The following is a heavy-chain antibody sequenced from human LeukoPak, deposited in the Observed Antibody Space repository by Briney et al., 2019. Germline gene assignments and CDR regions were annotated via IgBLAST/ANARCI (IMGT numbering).Heavy chain of an antibody. J-gene: IGHJ6*03. CDR3: AASGFGFGELPSYFYYYMDV. D-gene: IGHD3-10*01. V-gene: IGHV1-58*02. CDR2: IVVGSGNT. Sequence: GASVKVSCKASGFTFTRSAMQWVRQARGQRLEWIGWIVVGSGNTKYAQKFQERVTITRDMSTGTAYMELSSLRSEDTAVYYCAASGFGFGELPSYFYYYMDVWGEGTTVTISS. CDR1: GFTFTRSA.